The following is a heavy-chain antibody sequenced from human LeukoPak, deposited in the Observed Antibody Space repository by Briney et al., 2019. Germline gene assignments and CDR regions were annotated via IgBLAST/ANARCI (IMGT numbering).Heavy chain of an antibody. CDR2: ISSSSSYI. J-gene: IGHJ4*02. Sequence: GGSLRLSCAASGFTFSSYSMNWVRQAPGKGLEWVSSISSSSSYIYYADSVKGRFTISRDNAKNSLYLQMNSLRAEDTAVYYCARGDYDSSGYYPFDYWGQGTLVTVSS. CDR3: ARGDYDSSGYYPFDY. CDR1: GFTFSSYS. D-gene: IGHD3-22*01. V-gene: IGHV3-21*01.